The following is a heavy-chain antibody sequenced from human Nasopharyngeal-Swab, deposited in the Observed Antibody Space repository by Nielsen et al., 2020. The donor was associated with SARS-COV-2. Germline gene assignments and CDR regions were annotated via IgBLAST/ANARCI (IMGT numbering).Heavy chain of an antibody. V-gene: IGHV3-23*01. CDR3: APDPNWGLGY. Sequence: GESLEISCAGSGFTFNSYVMIWVRQAPGEGLEWVSYITVSGDATNYAESVKGRFTISRDNSKNLLYLQMNSLRVEDTATYYCAPDPNWGLGYWGRGTLVTVSS. D-gene: IGHD7-27*01. CDR1: GFTFNSYV. J-gene: IGHJ4*02. CDR2: ITVSGDAT.